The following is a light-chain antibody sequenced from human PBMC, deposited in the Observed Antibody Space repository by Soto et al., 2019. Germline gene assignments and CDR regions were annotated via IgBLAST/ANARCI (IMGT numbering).Light chain of an antibody. Sequence: DIQMTQSPSTLSASVGDRVTITCRTRQSISNYLAWYQQRPGKAPNLLIYKASNLERGVPQRFSGIGSVTEFTLTISSLQPEDFATYYCQQYSGYPLTFGGGTKVDIK. CDR3: QQYSGYPLT. J-gene: IGKJ4*01. CDR1: QSISNY. V-gene: IGKV1-5*03. CDR2: KAS.